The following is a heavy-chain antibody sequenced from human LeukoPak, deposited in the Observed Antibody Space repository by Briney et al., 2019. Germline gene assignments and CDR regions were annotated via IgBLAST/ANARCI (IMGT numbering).Heavy chain of an antibody. D-gene: IGHD6-19*01. CDR1: GFTFSKYW. CDR3: ATKQWLAPPPDS. V-gene: IGHV3-74*01. Sequence: PGGSLRLSCAASGFTFSKYWMLWVRQAPGKGLESVSRINTDGTVTNYADSVKGRFTVSRDNADNTMFLQMNSVRDEDTAVYYCATKQWLAPPPDSWGQGTPVTVSS. CDR2: INTDGTVT. J-gene: IGHJ4*02.